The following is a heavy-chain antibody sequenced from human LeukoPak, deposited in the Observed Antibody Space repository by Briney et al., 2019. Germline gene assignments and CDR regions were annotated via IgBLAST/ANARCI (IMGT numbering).Heavy chain of an antibody. J-gene: IGHJ4*02. D-gene: IGHD5-18*01. CDR1: GYSFTSYG. Sequence: GASVKVSCKGSGYSFTSYGISWVGQAPGQGLEWMGWISAYNGNTNYAQKLQDRVTMTTDTSTSTGYMEMRSLTSDDTAVYYCLRSGGGYSYGYVEDWGQGTLVTVSS. CDR2: ISAYNGNT. V-gene: IGHV1-18*04. CDR3: LRSGGGYSYGYVED.